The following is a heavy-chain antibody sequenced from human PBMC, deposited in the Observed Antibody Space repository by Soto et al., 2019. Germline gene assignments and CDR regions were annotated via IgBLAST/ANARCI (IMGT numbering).Heavy chain of an antibody. V-gene: IGHV1-3*01. CDR3: AREKAQWELRPVGELDI. CDR2: INAGNGNT. J-gene: IGHJ3*02. Sequence: ASVKVSCKASGYTFNSYAMHWVRQAPGQRLEWMGWINAGNGNTKYSQKFQGRATITRDTSASTAYTELSSLRSEDTAVYYCAREKAQWELRPVGELDIWGQGTVVTVSS. D-gene: IGHD1-26*01. CDR1: GYTFNSYA.